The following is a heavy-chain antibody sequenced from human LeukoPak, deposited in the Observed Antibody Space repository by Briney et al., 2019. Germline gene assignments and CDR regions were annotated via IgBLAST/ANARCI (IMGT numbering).Heavy chain of an antibody. CDR1: GGTFSSYA. CDR3: ARDQFPARALDP. CDR2: IIPIFGTA. V-gene: IGHV1-69*01. Sequence: SVKVSCKASGGTFSSYAISWVRQAPGQGLEWMGGIIPIFGTANYAQKFQGRVTITADESTSTAYMELSSLRSEDTAEYYCARDQFPARALDPWGQGTLVTVSS. J-gene: IGHJ5*02.